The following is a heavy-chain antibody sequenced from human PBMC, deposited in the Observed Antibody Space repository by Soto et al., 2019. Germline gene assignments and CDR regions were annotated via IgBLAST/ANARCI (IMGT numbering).Heavy chain of an antibody. Sequence: EVQLLESGVGLVQPGGSLRLSSAGSGFTFINYAMTWVRQAPGKGLEWVSSISNRGSDTYYVDSVKGRFTISRDNSKNTLYLQMNSLRAEDTAVYYCAKDIYSSSWYFWGQGTLVTVSS. CDR3: AKDIYSSSWYF. CDR2: ISNRGSDT. CDR1: GFTFINYA. V-gene: IGHV3-23*01. D-gene: IGHD6-13*01. J-gene: IGHJ4*02.